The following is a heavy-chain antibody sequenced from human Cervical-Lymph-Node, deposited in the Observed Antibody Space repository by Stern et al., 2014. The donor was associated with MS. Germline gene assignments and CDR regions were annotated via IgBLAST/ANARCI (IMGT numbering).Heavy chain of an antibody. J-gene: IGHJ4*02. CDR3: ARGSARYGYDY. CDR2: ISSSSSYI. V-gene: IGHV3-21*01. Sequence: EVQLVESGGGLVKPGGSLRLSCAASGFTFSSYSMNWVRQAPGKGLEWVSSISSSSSYIYYADSVKGRFTIARDNAKNSLYLQMNSLRAEDTAVYYCARGSARYGYDYWGQGTLVTVSS. CDR1: GFTFSSYS. D-gene: IGHD5-18*01.